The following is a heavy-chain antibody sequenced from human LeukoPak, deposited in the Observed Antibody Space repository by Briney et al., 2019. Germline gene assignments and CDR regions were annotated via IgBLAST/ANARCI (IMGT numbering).Heavy chain of an antibody. CDR1: GGSISSYY. V-gene: IGHV4-59*01. CDR3: AREMYYYDSSGYYPSDYYGMDV. CDR2: IYYSGST. Sequence: SETLSLTCTVSGGSISSYYWSWIRQPPGNGLEWIGYIYYSGSTNYNPSLKSRVTISVDTSKNQFSLKLSSVTAADTAVYYCAREMYYYDSSGYYPSDYYGMDVWGQGTTVTVSS. D-gene: IGHD3-22*01. J-gene: IGHJ6*02.